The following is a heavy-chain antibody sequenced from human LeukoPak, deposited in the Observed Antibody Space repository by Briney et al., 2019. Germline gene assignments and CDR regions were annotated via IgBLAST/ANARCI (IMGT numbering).Heavy chain of an antibody. CDR1: GFTFSTYW. V-gene: IGHV3-7*03. D-gene: IGHD6-13*01. CDR2: IKQDGSEK. Sequence: PGGSLRLSCAASGFTFSTYWMSWVRQAPGKGLEWVADIKQDGSEKYYVDSVKGRFTISRDNAKNSLYLQMNSLRAEDTAVYYCAREWIAAGFDPWGQGTLVTVSS. CDR3: AREWIAAGFDP. J-gene: IGHJ5*02.